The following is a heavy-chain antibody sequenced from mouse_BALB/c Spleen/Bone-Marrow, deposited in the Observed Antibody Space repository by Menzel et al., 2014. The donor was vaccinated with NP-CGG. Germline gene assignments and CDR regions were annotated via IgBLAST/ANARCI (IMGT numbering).Heavy chain of an antibody. Sequence: SGPVLARPGAAVKMSCKASGYTFSNYWMHWIKQRPGQGLEWIGTIHPGNSDTTYNQKFKGKAKLTAVTSTXTAYMELSSLTNEDSAVYYCTTLARNNFDYWGQGTTLTVSS. J-gene: IGHJ2*01. V-gene: IGHV1-5*01. CDR1: GYTFSNYW. CDR3: TTLARNNFDY. D-gene: IGHD3-1*01. CDR2: IHPGNSDT.